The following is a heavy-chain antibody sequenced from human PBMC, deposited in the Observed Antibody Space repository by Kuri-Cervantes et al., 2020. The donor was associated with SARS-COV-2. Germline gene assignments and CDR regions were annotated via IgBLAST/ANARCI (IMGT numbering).Heavy chain of an antibody. J-gene: IGHJ6*03. CDR3: ARDLAWGGYYMDV. V-gene: IGHV1-2*02. CDR2: INPNSGGT. D-gene: IGHD7-27*01. CDR1: GYTFTGYY. Sequence: ASVKVSCKASGYTFTGYYMHWVRQAPGQGLEWMGWINPNSGGTNYAQKFQGRVTMTRDTSISTAYMELNRLRSDDTAVYYCARDLAWGGYYMDVWGKGTTVTVSS.